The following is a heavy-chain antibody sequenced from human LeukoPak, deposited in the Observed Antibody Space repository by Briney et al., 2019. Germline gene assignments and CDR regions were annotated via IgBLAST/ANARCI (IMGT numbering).Heavy chain of an antibody. CDR3: ARAASGRGGLDDFDI. J-gene: IGHJ3*02. CDR1: GGSLSIGDYY. CDR2: IYYSGST. D-gene: IGHD1-26*01. V-gene: IGHV4-30-4*01. Sequence: PSETLSLTCTVSGGSLSIGDYYWGWIRQPPGKGLEWIGYIYYSGSTYYNPSLKSRVTISVDTSKNQFSLKLSSVTAADTAVYYCARAASGRGGLDDFDIWGQGTMVTVSS.